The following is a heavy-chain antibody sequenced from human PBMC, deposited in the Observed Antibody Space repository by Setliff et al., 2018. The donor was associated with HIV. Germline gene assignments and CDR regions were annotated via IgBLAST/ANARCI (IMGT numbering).Heavy chain of an antibody. CDR3: ARLSGPFDY. D-gene: IGHD1-26*01. J-gene: IGHJ4*02. V-gene: IGHV4-39*01. CDR1: GGSITSSTYY. Sequence: SETLSLTCVVSGGSITSSTYYLGWIRQPPGKGLEWIGSIYYTGSTDYNPALKSRITRSVDTSKNQFYLKLSSVTAADTALDYCARLSGPFDYWGQGTQVTVSS. CDR2: IYYTGST.